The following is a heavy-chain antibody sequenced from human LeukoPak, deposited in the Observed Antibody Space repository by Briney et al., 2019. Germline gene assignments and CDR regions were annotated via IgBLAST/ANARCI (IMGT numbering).Heavy chain of an antibody. D-gene: IGHD3-22*01. CDR1: GYTFTGYY. Sequence: ASVKVSCKASGYTFTGYYMHWVRQAPGQGLEWMGWINPNSGGTDYAQKFQGRVTMTRDTSISTAYMEVSRLRSDDTAVYYCARDYYDSSGYSLFDPWGQGTLVTVSS. J-gene: IGHJ5*02. V-gene: IGHV1-2*02. CDR3: ARDYYDSSGYSLFDP. CDR2: INPNSGGT.